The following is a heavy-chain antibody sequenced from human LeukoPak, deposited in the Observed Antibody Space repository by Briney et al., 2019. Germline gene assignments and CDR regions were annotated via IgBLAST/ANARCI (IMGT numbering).Heavy chain of an antibody. V-gene: IGHV4-59*12. J-gene: IGHJ4*02. CDR2: TYYSGTT. CDR3: TRTTGYTYDTVDY. CDR1: GGSISSYY. D-gene: IGHD5-18*01. Sequence: SETLSLTCTVSGGSISSYYWSWIRQPPGKGLEWIGYTYYSGTTYYSPSLRSRVSISVDTSKSHFSLKLSSVTAADTAVYYCTRTTGYTYDTVDYWGQGTLVTVSS.